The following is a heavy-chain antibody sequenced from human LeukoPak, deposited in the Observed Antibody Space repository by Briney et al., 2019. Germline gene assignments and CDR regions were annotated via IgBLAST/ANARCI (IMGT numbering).Heavy chain of an antibody. D-gene: IGHD5-12*01. J-gene: IGHJ3*02. CDR1: GYTFTSYG. Sequence: ASVKVSCKASGYTFTSYGISWVRQAPGQGLEWMGWISAYNGNTNYAQKLQGRVTITTDTSTSTAYMELRSLRSDDTAVYYCARDSRGYDRWSDHAFDIWGQGTMVTVSS. V-gene: IGHV1-18*01. CDR2: ISAYNGNT. CDR3: ARDSRGYDRWSDHAFDI.